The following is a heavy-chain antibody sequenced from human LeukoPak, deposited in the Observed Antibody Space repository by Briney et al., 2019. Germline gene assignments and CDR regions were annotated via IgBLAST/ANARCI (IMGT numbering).Heavy chain of an antibody. J-gene: IGHJ4*02. V-gene: IGHV4-34*01. Sequence: SETLSLTCAVYGGSFSGYYWSWIRQPPGKGLEWIGEINDSGSTNYNPSLKSRVTISVDTSKNQFSLKLSSVTAADTAVYYCARGGVHDYVWGSYRPRFDYWGQGTLVTVSS. D-gene: IGHD3-16*02. CDR2: INDSGST. CDR3: ARGGVHDYVWGSYRPRFDY. CDR1: GGSFSGYY.